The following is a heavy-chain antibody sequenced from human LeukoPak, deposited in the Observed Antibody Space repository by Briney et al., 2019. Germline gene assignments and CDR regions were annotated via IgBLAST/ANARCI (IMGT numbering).Heavy chain of an antibody. Sequence: ASVKVSCKASGYTFTSYGISWVRQAPGQGLEWMGWISAYNGNTNYAQKLQGRVTMTTDTSTSTAYMELRSLRSDDTAVYYCARTWFGELLGYVFDYWGQGTLVTVS. CDR2: ISAYNGNT. J-gene: IGHJ4*02. V-gene: IGHV1-18*04. D-gene: IGHD3-10*01. CDR3: ARTWFGELLGYVFDY. CDR1: GYTFTSYG.